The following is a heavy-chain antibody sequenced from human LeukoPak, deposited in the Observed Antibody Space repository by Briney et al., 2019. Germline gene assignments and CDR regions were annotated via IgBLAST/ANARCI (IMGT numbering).Heavy chain of an antibody. D-gene: IGHD2-15*01. CDR1: GFTFSSYG. J-gene: IGHJ6*02. Sequence: PGGSLRLSCAASGFTFSSYGMQWVRQAPGKGLEWVAVIWYDGSNKYYADSVKGRFTISRDNSKNTLYLQMNSLRAEDTAVYYCARAVAADGGMDVWGQGTTVTVSS. CDR2: IWYDGSNK. V-gene: IGHV3-33*01. CDR3: ARAVAADGGMDV.